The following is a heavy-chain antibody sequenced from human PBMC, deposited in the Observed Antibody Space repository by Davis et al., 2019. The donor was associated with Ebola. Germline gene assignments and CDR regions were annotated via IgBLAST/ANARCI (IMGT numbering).Heavy chain of an antibody. CDR1: GGSFSGYY. CDR2: INHSGST. V-gene: IGHV4-34*01. J-gene: IGHJ4*02. D-gene: IGHD5-12*01. CDR3: ARGGGYASYYFDY. Sequence: PSETLSLTCAVYGGSFSGYYWSWIRQPPGKGLEWIGEINHSGSTNYNSSLKSRVTISVDTSKNQFSLKLSSVTAADTAVYYCARGGGYASYYFDYWGQGTLVTVSS.